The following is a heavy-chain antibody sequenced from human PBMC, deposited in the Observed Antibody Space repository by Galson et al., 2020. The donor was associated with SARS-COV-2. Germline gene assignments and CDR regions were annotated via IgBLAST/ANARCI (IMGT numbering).Heavy chain of an antibody. J-gene: IGHJ6*02. CDR2: INSDGSST. CDR1: GFTFSSYW. Sequence: GESLKISCAASGFTFSSYWMHWVRQAPGKGLVWVSRINSDGSSTSYADSVKGRFTISRDNAKNTLYLQMNSLRAEDTAVYYCAREYDSSGYYPRYCYYGMDVWSQGTTVTVSS. V-gene: IGHV3-74*01. D-gene: IGHD3-22*01. CDR3: AREYDSSGYYPRYCYYGMDV.